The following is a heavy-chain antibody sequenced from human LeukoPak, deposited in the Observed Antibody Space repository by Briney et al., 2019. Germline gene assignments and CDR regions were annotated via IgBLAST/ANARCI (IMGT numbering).Heavy chain of an antibody. D-gene: IGHD2/OR15-2a*01. J-gene: IGHJ4*02. CDR1: GFTFSSYE. V-gene: IGHV3-48*03. Sequence: PGGSLRLSCAASGFTFSSYEMNWVRQAPGKGLEGVSYISSSGSTIYYADSVKGRFTISRDNSKNSLYLQMNSLRADATAVYYCARGLFRKGYYFDYWGQGTLVTVSS. CDR2: ISSSGSTI. CDR3: ARGLFRKGYYFDY.